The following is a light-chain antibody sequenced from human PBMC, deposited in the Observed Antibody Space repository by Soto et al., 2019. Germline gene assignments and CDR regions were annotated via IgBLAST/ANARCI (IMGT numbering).Light chain of an antibody. Sequence: EIVLPQSPATLSLSPGARATLSCRASQSITNYLGWYQQKPGQAPRLLIYATSNRATGIPARFSGSGSGTDFTLTISSLEPEDFAVYYCQQRYNWPVTFGQGTRLEIK. J-gene: IGKJ5*01. V-gene: IGKV3-11*01. CDR3: QQRYNWPVT. CDR1: QSITNY. CDR2: ATS.